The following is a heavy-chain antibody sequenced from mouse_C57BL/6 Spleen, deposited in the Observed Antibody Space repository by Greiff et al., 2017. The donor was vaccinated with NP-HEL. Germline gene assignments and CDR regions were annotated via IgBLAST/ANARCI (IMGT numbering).Heavy chain of an antibody. CDR2: ISYDGSN. Sequence: EVQVVESGPGLVKPSQSLSLTCSVTGYSITSGYYWNWIRQFPGNKLEWMGYISYDGSNNYNPSLKNRISITRDTSKNQFFLKLNSVTTEDTATYYCARGDYGSSLGFAYWGQGTLVTVSA. V-gene: IGHV3-6*01. D-gene: IGHD1-1*01. CDR1: GYSITSGYY. CDR3: ARGDYGSSLGFAY. J-gene: IGHJ3*01.